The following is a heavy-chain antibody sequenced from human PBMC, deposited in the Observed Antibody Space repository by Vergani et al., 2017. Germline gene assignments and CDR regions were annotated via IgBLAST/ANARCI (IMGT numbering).Heavy chain of an antibody. CDR1: GFTVSSNY. Sequence: EVQLVESGGGLVQPGGSLRLSCAASGFTVSSNYMSWVRQAPGKGLEWVSVIYSGGSTYYADSVKGRFTISRDNSKNTLYLQMNSLRAEETAVYYCARDLTGSYYVGAYYYYGMDVWGQGTTVTVSS. D-gene: IGHD1-26*01. CDR3: ARDLTGSYYVGAYYYYGMDV. V-gene: IGHV3-66*02. CDR2: IYSGGST. J-gene: IGHJ6*02.